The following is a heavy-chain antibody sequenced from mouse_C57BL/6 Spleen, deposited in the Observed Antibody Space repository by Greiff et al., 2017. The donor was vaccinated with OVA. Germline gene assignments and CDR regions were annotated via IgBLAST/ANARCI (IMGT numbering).Heavy chain of an antibody. CDR1: GFTFTDYY. Sequence: EVQVVESGGGLVQPGGSLSLSCAASGFTFTDYYMSWVRQPPGKALEWLGFIRNKANGYTTEYSASVKGRFTISRDNSQSILYLQMNAPRAEDSATYYWARYKGTVYYYAMDYWGQGTSVTVSS. V-gene: IGHV7-3*01. D-gene: IGHD1-1*01. J-gene: IGHJ4*01. CDR3: ARYKGTVYYYAMDY. CDR2: IRNKANGYTT.